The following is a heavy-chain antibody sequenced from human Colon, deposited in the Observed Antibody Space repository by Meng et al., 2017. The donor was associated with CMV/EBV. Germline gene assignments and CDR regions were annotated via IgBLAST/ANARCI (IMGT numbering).Heavy chain of an antibody. Sequence: GGSLRLSCSASGFTFSSYWRTWVRQVPGKGLEWLAKIKHDGHEEKYLDSVEGRFTISRDNSKNSLYLQMNSLRVDDTGLYYCVRSTGWNSYFDFWGQGVQVTVSS. J-gene: IGHJ4*02. D-gene: IGHD1-7*01. V-gene: IGHV3-7*03. CDR2: IKHDGHEE. CDR1: GFTFSSYW. CDR3: VRSTGWNSYFDF.